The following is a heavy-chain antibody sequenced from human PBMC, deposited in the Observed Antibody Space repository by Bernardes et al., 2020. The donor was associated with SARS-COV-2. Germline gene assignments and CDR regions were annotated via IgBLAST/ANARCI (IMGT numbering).Heavy chain of an antibody. CDR3: ARAVWGSWYFDL. Sequence: SETLSLTCAVYGGSLSGYYWNWIRQPPGKGLEWIGEINYSGSTNYNPSLKRRVTISVDTSKNQFILKLSSVTAADTAVYYCARAVWGSWYFDLWGRGTRVTVSS. CDR1: GGSLSGYY. J-gene: IGHJ2*01. D-gene: IGHD3-16*01. V-gene: IGHV4-34*01. CDR2: INYSGST.